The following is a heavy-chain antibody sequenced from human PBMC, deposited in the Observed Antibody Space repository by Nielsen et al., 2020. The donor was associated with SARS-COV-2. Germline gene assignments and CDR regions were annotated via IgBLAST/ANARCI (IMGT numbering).Heavy chain of an antibody. CDR1: GGSISSSSYY. V-gene: IGHV4-39*07. CDR3: ARVTNGIAAAGTDDY. CDR2: IYYSGST. J-gene: IGHJ4*02. Sequence: SETLSLTCTVSGGSISSSSYYWGWIRQPPGKGLEWIGSIYYSGSTYYNPSLKSRVTISVDTSKNQFSLKLSSVTAADTAVYYCARVTNGIAAAGTDDYWGQGTLVTVSS. D-gene: IGHD6-13*01.